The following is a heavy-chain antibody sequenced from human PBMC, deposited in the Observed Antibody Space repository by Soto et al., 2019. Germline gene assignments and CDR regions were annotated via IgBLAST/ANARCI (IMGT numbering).Heavy chain of an antibody. CDR1: GGSISSSSYY. Sequence: QLQLQESGPGLVKPSETLSLTCTVSGGSISSSSYYWVWIRQPPGKGLEWIGSIFYSGSTYYNPSLKSRVTISVDTSKNQFSLKLSSVTAADTAVYYCARRGVTNLKIDSWGQGTLVTVSS. J-gene: IGHJ4*02. D-gene: IGHD3-10*01. CDR2: IFYSGST. CDR3: ARRGVTNLKIDS. V-gene: IGHV4-39*01.